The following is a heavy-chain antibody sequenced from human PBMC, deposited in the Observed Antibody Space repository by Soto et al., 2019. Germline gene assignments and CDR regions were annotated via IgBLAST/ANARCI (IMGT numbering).Heavy chain of an antibody. Sequence: QVQLVQSGAEVKKPGASVKVSCQASGYTFTNYAISWVRQAPGQGLEWMGWISASTRNTDQAQNFQGRVTMTINTSTNTATMELRSLRSHDTAVYYCARCYCSVGSCYACWHFDLWGRGTLVTVSS. CDR1: GYTFTNYA. D-gene: IGHD2-15*01. CDR2: ISASTRNT. J-gene: IGHJ2*01. V-gene: IGHV1-18*01. CDR3: ARCYCSVGSCYACWHFDL.